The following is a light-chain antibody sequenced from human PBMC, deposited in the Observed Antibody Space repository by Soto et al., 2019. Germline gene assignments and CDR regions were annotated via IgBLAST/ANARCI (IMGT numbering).Light chain of an antibody. J-gene: IGLJ2*01. Sequence: QSVLTQPPSASGTPGQRVFTSCSGSSSNIGGTNYAYWYQQLPGAAPKLLMHSNNLRPSGVPERISGSKSGTSASLAISGRRSEDEAVYYCASWDDRLGAVIFGGGTKLTVL. CDR3: ASWDDRLGAVI. V-gene: IGLV1-47*02. CDR2: SNN. CDR1: SSNIGGTNY.